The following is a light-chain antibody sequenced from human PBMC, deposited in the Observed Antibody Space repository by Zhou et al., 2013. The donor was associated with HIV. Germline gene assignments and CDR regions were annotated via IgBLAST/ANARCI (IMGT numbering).Light chain of an antibody. J-gene: IGKJ1*01. CDR1: QTINNW. V-gene: IGKV1-5*03. Sequence: EIQMTQSPSTLYASIGDRVTITCRAGQTINNWLAWYQQRPGKAPKLLISEASNLASGVPSRFSGSGSGTEFTLTISSLQPDDFATYYCQQYNTYSVAFGQGTKVEMK. CDR2: EAS. CDR3: QQYNTYSVA.